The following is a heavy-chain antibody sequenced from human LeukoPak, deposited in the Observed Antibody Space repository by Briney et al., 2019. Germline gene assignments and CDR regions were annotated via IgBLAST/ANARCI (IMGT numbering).Heavy chain of an antibody. J-gene: IGHJ3*02. CDR1: GGSISSYY. D-gene: IGHD6-19*01. Sequence: SETLSLTCTVSGGSISSYYWSWIRQPPGKGLEWIGYIYYSGSTNYNPSLKSRVTISVDTPKNQFSLKLSSVTAADTAVYYCAREGSSGWYPHDAFDIWGQGTMVTVSS. CDR2: IYYSGST. V-gene: IGHV4-59*01. CDR3: AREGSSGWYPHDAFDI.